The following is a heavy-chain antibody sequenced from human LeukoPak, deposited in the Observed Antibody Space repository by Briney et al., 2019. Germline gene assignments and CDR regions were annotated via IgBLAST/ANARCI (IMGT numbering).Heavy chain of an antibody. CDR2: IYTSGST. V-gene: IGHV4-4*07. D-gene: IGHD4-17*01. J-gene: IGHJ4*02. Sequence: SEALSLTCTVSGGSISSYYWSWIRQPAGKGLEWIGRIYTSGSTNYNPSLKSRVTISVDTSKNQFSLKLSSVTAADTAVYYCAHGDPRSIDYWGQGTLVTVSS. CDR1: GGSISSYY. CDR3: AHGDPRSIDY.